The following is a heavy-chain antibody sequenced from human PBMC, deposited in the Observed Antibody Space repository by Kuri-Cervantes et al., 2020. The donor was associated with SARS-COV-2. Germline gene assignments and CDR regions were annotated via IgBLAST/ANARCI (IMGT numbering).Heavy chain of an antibody. J-gene: IGHJ4*02. D-gene: IGHD3-10*01. Sequence: ASVQVSCRAAGYTFTSYYMYWVRQAPGQGLEWMGIINPSGGSSSYAQKFQGRVTMTRDTSTNTVYMELRSLRSEDMAVYYGASDYAGYYYGSGTTLWGQGTLVTVSS. V-gene: IGHV1-46*01. CDR2: INPSGGSS. CDR1: GYTFTSYY. CDR3: ASDYAGYYYGSGTTL.